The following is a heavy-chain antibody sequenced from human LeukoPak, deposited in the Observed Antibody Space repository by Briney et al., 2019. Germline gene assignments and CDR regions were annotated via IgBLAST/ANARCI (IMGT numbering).Heavy chain of an antibody. D-gene: IGHD6-13*01. CDR3: ASLVPPYSSSVVNWFDP. V-gene: IGHV4-59*01. CDR1: GDSISTDY. CDR2: IYYSGST. Sequence: SETLCLTCTVSGDSISTDYGSWIRQPPGKGLEWLGYIYYSGSTYYNPSLKSRVTTSVDTSKHQFSLNMSSVTAADTAVYYCASLVPPYSSSVVNWFDPWAQGPLVSVSS. J-gene: IGHJ5*02.